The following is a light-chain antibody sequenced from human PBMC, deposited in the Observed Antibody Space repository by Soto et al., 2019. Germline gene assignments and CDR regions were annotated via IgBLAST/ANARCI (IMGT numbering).Light chain of an antibody. J-gene: IGLJ1*01. CDR3: SSYTSSSTRV. Sequence: QSVLTQPPSASGSPGQSVTISCTGTSSDVGGYNYVSWYQQHPGKAPKLMIYDVSKRPSGVPDRFSASKSGNTASLTVSGLQAEDEADYYCSSYTSSSTRVFGTGTKVTVL. V-gene: IGLV2-8*01. CDR1: SSDVGGYNY. CDR2: DVS.